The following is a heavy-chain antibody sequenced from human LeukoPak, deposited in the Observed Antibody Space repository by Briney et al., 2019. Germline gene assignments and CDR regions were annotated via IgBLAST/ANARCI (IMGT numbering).Heavy chain of an antibody. Sequence: VSVKVSCKASGYTFTGYYMHWVRQAPGQGLEWMGWINPNSGGTNYAQKFQGRVTMTRDTSISTAYMELSRLRSDDTAVYYCARDGYSSGWPSTAWGQGTLVTVSS. CDR2: INPNSGGT. J-gene: IGHJ5*02. D-gene: IGHD6-19*01. CDR3: ARDGYSSGWPSTA. CDR1: GYTFTGYY. V-gene: IGHV1-2*02.